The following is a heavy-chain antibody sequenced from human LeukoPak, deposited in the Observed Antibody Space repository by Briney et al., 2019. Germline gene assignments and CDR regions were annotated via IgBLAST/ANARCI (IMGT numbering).Heavy chain of an antibody. V-gene: IGHV4-61*02. CDR1: GGSISSGSYY. CDR3: ARPYYVNAFDI. D-gene: IGHD3-10*02. CDR2: IYTSGST. Sequence: SQTLSLTCTVSGGSISSGSYYWSWIRQPAGKGLEWIGRIYTSGSTNYNPSLKSRVTISVDTSKNQFSLKLSSVTAADTAVYYCARPYYVNAFDIWGQGTMVTVS. J-gene: IGHJ3*02.